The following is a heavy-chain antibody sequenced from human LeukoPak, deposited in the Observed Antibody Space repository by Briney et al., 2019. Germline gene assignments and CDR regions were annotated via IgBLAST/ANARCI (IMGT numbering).Heavy chain of an antibody. CDR3: ARCPYVAVAGIDY. J-gene: IGHJ4*02. Sequence: PSETLSLTCTVSGGSISSSSYYWGWIRQPPGKGLEWIGSIYYSGSTYYNPSLKSRVTISVDTSKNQFSLKLSSVTAADTAVYYCARCPYVAVAGIDYWGQGTLVTVSS. CDR1: GGSISSSSYY. D-gene: IGHD6-19*01. CDR2: IYYSGST. V-gene: IGHV4-39*07.